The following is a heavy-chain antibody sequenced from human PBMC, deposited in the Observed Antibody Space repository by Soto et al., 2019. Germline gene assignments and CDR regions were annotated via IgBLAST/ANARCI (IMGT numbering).Heavy chain of an antibody. CDR3: ARPGNYYDSGGYYINWFDP. Sequence: PSETLSLTCTVSGGSISSSSYYWGWIRQPPGKGLEWIGSIYYSGSTYYNPSLKSRVTISVDTSKNQFSLKLSSVTAADTAVYYCARPGNYYDSGGYYINWFDPWGQGTLVTVSS. V-gene: IGHV4-39*01. D-gene: IGHD3-22*01. CDR1: GGSISSSSYY. CDR2: IYYSGST. J-gene: IGHJ5*02.